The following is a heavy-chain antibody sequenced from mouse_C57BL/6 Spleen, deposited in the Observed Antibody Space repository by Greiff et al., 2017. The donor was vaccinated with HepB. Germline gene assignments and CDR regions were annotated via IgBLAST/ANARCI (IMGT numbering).Heavy chain of an antibody. J-gene: IGHJ2*01. V-gene: IGHV7-3*01. CDR3: AISGIYYDYDERGFDY. CDR1: GFTFTDYY. D-gene: IGHD2-4*01. CDR2: IRNKANGYTT. Sequence: EVHLVESGGGLVQPGGSLSLSCAASGFTFTDYYMSWVRQPPGKALEWLGFIRNKANGYTTEYSASVKCRFTISRDNSQSLLYLQMNALRAEDSATYYCAISGIYYDYDERGFDYWGQGTTLTVSS.